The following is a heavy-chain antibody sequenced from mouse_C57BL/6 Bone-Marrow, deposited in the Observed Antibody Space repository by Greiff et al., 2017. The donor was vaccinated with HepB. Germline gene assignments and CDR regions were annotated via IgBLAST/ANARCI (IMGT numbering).Heavy chain of an antibody. J-gene: IGHJ3*01. CDR2: IDPENGDT. CDR1: GFNIKDDY. V-gene: IGHV14-4*01. D-gene: IGHD3-2*02. Sequence: EVQLQESGAELVRPGASVKLSCTASGFNIKDDYMHWVKQRPEQGLEWIGWIDPENGDTEYASKFQGKATITADTSSNTAYLQLSSLTSEDTAVYYCTTRTAQATGWGQGTLVTVSA. CDR3: TTRTAQATG.